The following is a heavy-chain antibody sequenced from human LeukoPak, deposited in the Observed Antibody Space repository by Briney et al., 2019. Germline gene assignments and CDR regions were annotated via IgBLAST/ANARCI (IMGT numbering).Heavy chain of an antibody. Sequence: KASETLSLTCTVSGYSISSGYYWGWIRQPPGKGLEWIGEINHSGSTNYNPSLKSRVTISVDTSKNQFSLKLSSVTAADTAVYYCAREGPLFDWLSYNWFDPWGQGTLVTVSS. CDR3: AREGPLFDWLSYNWFDP. V-gene: IGHV4-38-2*02. CDR2: INHSGST. CDR1: GYSISSGYY. D-gene: IGHD3-9*01. J-gene: IGHJ5*02.